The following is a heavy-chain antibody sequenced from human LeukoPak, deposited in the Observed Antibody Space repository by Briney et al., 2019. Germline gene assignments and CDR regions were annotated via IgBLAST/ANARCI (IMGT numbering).Heavy chain of an antibody. CDR1: GFTVSSNY. CDR3: ARESESGYYLSY. CDR2: IYSSGRT. J-gene: IGHJ4*02. Sequence: GGSLRLSCAASGFTVSSNYMSWVRQAPGKGLEWVSVIYSSGRTYYADSVKGRFTISRDNSKNTLYLQMNSLRAEDTAVYYCARESESGYYLSYWGQGTLVTVSS. V-gene: IGHV3-66*01. D-gene: IGHD3-22*01.